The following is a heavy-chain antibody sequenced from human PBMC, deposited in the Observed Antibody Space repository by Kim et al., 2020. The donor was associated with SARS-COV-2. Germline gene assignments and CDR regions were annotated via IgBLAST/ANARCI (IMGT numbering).Heavy chain of an antibody. CDR2: INHSGST. CDR1: GGSFSGYY. D-gene: IGHD5-18*01. Sequence: SETLSLTCAVYGGSFSGYYWSWIRQPPGKGLEWIGEINHSGSTNYNPSLKSRVTISVDTSKNQFSLKLSSVTAADTAVYYCARGRMGYSYGHLAYFDYRGQGTLVTVSS. V-gene: IGHV4-34*01. J-gene: IGHJ4*02. CDR3: ARGRMGYSYGHLAYFDY.